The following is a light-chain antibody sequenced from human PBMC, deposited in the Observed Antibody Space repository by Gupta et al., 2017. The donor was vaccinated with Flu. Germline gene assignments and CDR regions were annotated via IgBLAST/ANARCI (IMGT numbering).Light chain of an antibody. CDR3: QSADSSGTYPDRV. J-gene: IGLJ3*02. V-gene: IGLV3-25*02. CDR1: ALPKQY. Sequence: SYELTQLPSVSVSPGQTARITCSGDALPKQYAYWYQQKPGQAPVLVIYKDSERPSGIPERFSGSSSGTTVTLTISGVQAEDEADYYCQSADSSGTYPDRVFGGGTKLTVL. CDR2: KDS.